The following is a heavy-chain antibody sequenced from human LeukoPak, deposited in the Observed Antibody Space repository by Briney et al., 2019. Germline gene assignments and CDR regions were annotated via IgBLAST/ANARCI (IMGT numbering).Heavy chain of an antibody. CDR1: GFTFSSYA. CDR3: AKVVAGNIDYYFDY. V-gene: IGHV3-23*01. CDR2: ISGSGGST. Sequence: GGSLRLSCAASGFTFSSYAMSWVRQAPGKGLEWVSAISGSGGSTYYADSVKGRFTISRDNSKNTLYVQMNSLRAEDTAVYYCAKVVAGNIDYYFDYWGQGILVAVSS. D-gene: IGHD2/OR15-2a*01. J-gene: IGHJ4*02.